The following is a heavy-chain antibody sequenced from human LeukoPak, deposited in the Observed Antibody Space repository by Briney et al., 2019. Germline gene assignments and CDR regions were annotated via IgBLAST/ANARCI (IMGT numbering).Heavy chain of an antibody. CDR1: GYTFTGYY. V-gene: IGHV1-2*02. CDR2: INPNSGGT. Sequence: ASVKVSCKASGYTFTGYYMHWVRQAPVQGLEWMGWINPNSGGTNYAQKFQGRVTMTRDTSISTAYMELSRLRSDDTAVYYCARAQYYYVPDAFDIWGQGTMVTVSS. D-gene: IGHD3-10*02. J-gene: IGHJ3*02. CDR3: ARAQYYYVPDAFDI.